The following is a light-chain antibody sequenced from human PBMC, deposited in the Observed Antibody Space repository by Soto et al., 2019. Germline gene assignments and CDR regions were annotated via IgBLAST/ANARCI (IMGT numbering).Light chain of an antibody. Sequence: QSALTQPASVSGSPGQSITISCTGTSSDVGDYNYVSWYQHHPGKAPKLIIYEVSNRPSGVSHRFSGSKSGNTASLTISGLRAEDEADYYCSSYTSSVTLVFGTGTKLTV. CDR3: SSYTSSVTLV. V-gene: IGLV2-14*01. CDR1: SSDVGDYNY. J-gene: IGLJ1*01. CDR2: EVS.